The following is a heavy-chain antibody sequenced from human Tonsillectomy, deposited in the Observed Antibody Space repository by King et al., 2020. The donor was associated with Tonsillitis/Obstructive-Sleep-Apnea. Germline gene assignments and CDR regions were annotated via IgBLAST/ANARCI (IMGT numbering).Heavy chain of an antibody. V-gene: IGHV4-61*01. J-gene: IGHJ5*02. CDR2: IHYSGST. D-gene: IGHD2-2*01. CDR3: AREAEDCSRNRCSVDP. CDR1: GGSVSSGPYF. Sequence: QLQESGPGLVKPSETLSLRFTVSGGSVSSGPYFWTWIRQPPGKGLEWIGNIHYSGSTNYSPPLKSRVTISVHTSKDQFSLNFKSVTAADTAVYYCAREAEDCSRNRCSVDPWGQGTVVIVSS.